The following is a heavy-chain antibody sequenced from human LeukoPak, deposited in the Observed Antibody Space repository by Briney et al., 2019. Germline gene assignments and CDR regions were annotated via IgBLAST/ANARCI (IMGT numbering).Heavy chain of an antibody. D-gene: IGHD6-19*01. CDR3: ARESIAVLAAFDI. CDR1: GYTFTSYA. V-gene: IGHV7-4-1*02. J-gene: IGHJ3*02. Sequence: ASVKVSCKASGYTFTSYAMSWVRQAPGQGLEWMGWINTTTGNPTYAQGFTGRFVFSLDTSVSTAYLQISSLKAEDTAVYYCARESIAVLAAFDIWGQGTMVTVSS. CDR2: INTTTGNP.